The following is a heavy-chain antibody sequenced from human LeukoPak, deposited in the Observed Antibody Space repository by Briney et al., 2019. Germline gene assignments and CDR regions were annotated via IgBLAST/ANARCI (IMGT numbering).Heavy chain of an antibody. J-gene: IGHJ5*02. CDR2: IIPILGIA. CDR3: ARDRCSSTSCYSNWFDP. Sequence: SVKVSCKASGGTFSSYAISWVRQAPGQGLEWKGRIIPILGIANYAQKFQGRVTITADKSTSTAYMELSSLRSEDTAVYYCARDRCSSTSCYSNWFDPWGQGTLVTVSS. V-gene: IGHV1-69*04. CDR1: GGTFSSYA. D-gene: IGHD2-2*01.